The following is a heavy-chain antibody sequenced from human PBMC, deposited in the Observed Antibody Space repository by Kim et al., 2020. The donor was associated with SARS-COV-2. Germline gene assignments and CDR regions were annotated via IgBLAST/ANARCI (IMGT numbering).Heavy chain of an antibody. D-gene: IGHD6-13*01. CDR3: GRVLAAATSFDY. V-gene: IGHV4-4*02. J-gene: IGHJ4*02. Sequence: NYDPSLRSRVTISVDKSKNQFSLTLSSVTAADTAVYYCGRVLAAATSFDYWGQGTLVTVSS.